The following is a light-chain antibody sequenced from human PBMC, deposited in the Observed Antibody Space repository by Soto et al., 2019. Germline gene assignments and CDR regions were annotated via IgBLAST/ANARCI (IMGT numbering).Light chain of an antibody. CDR1: QSVSRSY. V-gene: IGKV3-20*01. CDR3: EQYGSSPQT. CDR2: GAS. Sequence: EIVLTQSPGTLSLSPGERATLSCRASQSVSRSYLAWYQQKPGQAPRLLIYGASSRATGIPDRFSGSGSGTDFTITISRLEPEDFAVYYCEQYGSSPQTFGQGTQVEVK. J-gene: IGKJ1*01.